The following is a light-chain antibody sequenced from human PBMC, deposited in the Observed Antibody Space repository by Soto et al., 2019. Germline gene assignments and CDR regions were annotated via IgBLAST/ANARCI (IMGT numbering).Light chain of an antibody. J-gene: IGKJ1*01. CDR2: DVS. Sequence: DIQMTQSPSTLSASVGDRVTITCRASQSIGDSLAWYQQKPGKAPYLLISDVSSLERGVPSRFSGSGSGTEFTLTISSLQPDDFATYYCQQYNSYRTFGQGTKVDIK. V-gene: IGKV1-5*01. CDR1: QSIGDS. CDR3: QQYNSYRT.